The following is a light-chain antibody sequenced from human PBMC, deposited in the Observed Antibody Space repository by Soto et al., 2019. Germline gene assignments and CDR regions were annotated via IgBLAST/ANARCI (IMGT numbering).Light chain of an antibody. J-gene: IGLJ1*01. CDR1: SSNIGAGFD. CDR2: GNN. V-gene: IGLV1-40*01. CDR3: QSYATNLSGGSV. Sequence: QSVLTQSPSVSGAPGQSVSISCTGTSSNIGAGFDVHWYQQLPATAPKLLIYGNNNRPSGVPDRFSGSKSGTSASLAITGLQAEDEADYYCQSYATNLSGGSVSGTGTKVTVL.